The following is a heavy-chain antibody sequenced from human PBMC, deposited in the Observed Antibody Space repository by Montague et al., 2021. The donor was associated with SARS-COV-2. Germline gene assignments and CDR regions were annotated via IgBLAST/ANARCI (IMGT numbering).Heavy chain of an antibody. Sequence: SETLSLTCAVYSGSLSGYYWSWIRQAPGKGLEWIGEIYYSGDTYYNPSLTSRVTISMDTSESQFSLKMTSVTAADTAVYYCARLGSSWCFFDYWGQGTLVTVSS. V-gene: IGHV4-34*01. CDR3: ARLGSSWCFFDY. CDR1: SGSLSGYY. D-gene: IGHD4/OR15-4a*01. CDR2: IYYSGDT. J-gene: IGHJ4*02.